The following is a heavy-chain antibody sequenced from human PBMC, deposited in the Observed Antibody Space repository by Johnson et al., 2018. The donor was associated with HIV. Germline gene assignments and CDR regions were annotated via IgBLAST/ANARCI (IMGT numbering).Heavy chain of an antibody. Sequence: VQLVESGGGVVQPGGSLRLSCAASGFTFSSYDMHWVRQVTRKGLEWVSAIGTAGDTYYPGSVKGRFTISRENAKDSLYLQMNSLRAGDTAVYYCARIAARWAFDIWGQGTMVTVSS. CDR2: IGTAGDT. D-gene: IGHD6-13*01. CDR3: ARIAARWAFDI. CDR1: GFTFSSYD. J-gene: IGHJ3*02. V-gene: IGHV3-13*01.